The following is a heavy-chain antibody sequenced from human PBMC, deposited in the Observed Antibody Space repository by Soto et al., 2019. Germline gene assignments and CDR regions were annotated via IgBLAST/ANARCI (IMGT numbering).Heavy chain of an antibody. CDR2: INAGNGNT. D-gene: IGHD2-15*01. V-gene: IGHV1-3*01. CDR3: ARGWTPYYYYYGMDV. Sequence: GASVKVSCKASGYTFTSYAMHWVRQAPGQRLEWMGWINAGNGNTKYSQKFQGRVTITRDTSASTAYMELSSLRSEDTAVYYCARGWTPYYYYYGMDVWGQGTRSPSP. J-gene: IGHJ6*02. CDR1: GYTFTSYA.